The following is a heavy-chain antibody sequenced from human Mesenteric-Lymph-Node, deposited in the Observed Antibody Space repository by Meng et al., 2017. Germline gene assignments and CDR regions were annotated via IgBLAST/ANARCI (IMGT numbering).Heavy chain of an antibody. CDR3: ARRRGGSGRDC. Sequence: VQLQQWGAALLKPSETLSLTCAVYGGSFSGYYWSWIRQPPGKGLEWIGEINHSGSTNYNPSLQSRVTMFVDTSKNQFSLMLTSVTATNTAVYYCARRRGGSGRDCWGQGTLVTVSS. CDR2: INHSGST. V-gene: IGHV4-34*01. J-gene: IGHJ4*02. CDR1: GGSFSGYY. D-gene: IGHD3-10*01.